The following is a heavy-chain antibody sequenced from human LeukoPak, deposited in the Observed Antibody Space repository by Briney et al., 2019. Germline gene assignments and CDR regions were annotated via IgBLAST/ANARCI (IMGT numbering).Heavy chain of an antibody. CDR1: GYTFTGYY. J-gene: IGHJ4*02. D-gene: IGHD2-2*01. V-gene: IGHV1-2*02. CDR3: ARDIGYCSSTSCHGYFDY. CDR2: NNPNSGGT. Sequence: ASVKVSCKASGYTFTGYYMHWVRQAPGQGLEWMGWNNPNSGGTNYAQKFQGRVTMTRDTSISTAYMELSRLRSDDTAVYYCARDIGYCSSTSCHGYFDYWGQGTLVTVSS.